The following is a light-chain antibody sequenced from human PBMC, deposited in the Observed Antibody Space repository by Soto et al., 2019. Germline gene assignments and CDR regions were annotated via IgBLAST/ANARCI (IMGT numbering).Light chain of an antibody. CDR2: EVS. Sequence: QSALTQPPSVSGSPGQSVTISCTGTGSDVGSYDRVSWFQQTPGSAPKVIIYEVSHRPSGVPDRFSGSRSGNTASLTISGLQAEDDADYYCSLHAGSSTHVVLGGGTKVTVL. J-gene: IGLJ2*01. CDR1: GSDVGSYDR. V-gene: IGLV2-18*01. CDR3: SLHAGSSTHVV.